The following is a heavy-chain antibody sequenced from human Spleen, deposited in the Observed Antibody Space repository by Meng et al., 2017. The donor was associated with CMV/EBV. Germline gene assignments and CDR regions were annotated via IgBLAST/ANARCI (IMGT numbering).Heavy chain of an antibody. CDR3: SRIEGDDFWSGFSPKDYYGMDV. Sequence: GGSLRLSCAASGFTFCDYYMAWVRQAPGKGLEWVSVIYPGGTTYYADSVKGRFTISRDRAKNTVYLQVNNLRAEDTAVYYCSRIEGDDFWSGFSPKDYYGMDVWGQGTTVTVSS. J-gene: IGHJ6*02. D-gene: IGHD3-3*01. V-gene: IGHV3-53*01. CDR2: IYPGGTT. CDR1: GFTFCDYY.